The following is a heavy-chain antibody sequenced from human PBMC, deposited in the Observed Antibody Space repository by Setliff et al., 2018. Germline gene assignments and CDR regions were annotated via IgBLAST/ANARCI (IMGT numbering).Heavy chain of an antibody. Sequence: GASVKVSCKASGYTFTIYYMHWVRQAPGQGLEWMGLINTSAGSTSNAQKFQGRITMTRDTSTSTIYMELSSLRSDDTAVYYCARDRRTYSGSFYQSDAFNIWGQGTMVTVSS. CDR3: ARDRRTYSGSFYQSDAFNI. J-gene: IGHJ3*02. CDR2: INTSAGST. CDR1: GYTFTIYY. D-gene: IGHD1-26*01. V-gene: IGHV1-46*01.